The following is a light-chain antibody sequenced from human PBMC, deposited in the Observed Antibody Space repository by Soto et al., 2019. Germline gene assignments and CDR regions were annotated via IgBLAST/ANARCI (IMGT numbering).Light chain of an antibody. CDR2: QDS. CDR3: QAWDSSTARGV. J-gene: IGLJ2*01. Sequence: SYELTQPPSVSVSPGQTASITCSGDKLGDKYACWYQQKPGQSPVLVIYQDSKRPSGIPERFSGSNSGNTATLTIGGTQAMDEADYYCQAWDSSTARGVFGGGTKLTVL. V-gene: IGLV3-1*01. CDR1: KLGDKY.